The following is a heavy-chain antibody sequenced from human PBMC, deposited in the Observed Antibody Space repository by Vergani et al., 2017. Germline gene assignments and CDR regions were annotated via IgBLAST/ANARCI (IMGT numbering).Heavy chain of an antibody. V-gene: IGHV1-46*01. CDR3: ARVYYYDSSGYDFXLDY. CDR1: GYTFTSYY. Sequence: QVQLVQSGAEVKKPGASVKVSCKASGYTFTSYYMHWVRQAPGQGLEWMGIINPSGGSTSYAQKFQGRVTMTRDTSTRTVYMELSSLRSEDTAVYYCARVYYYDSSGYDFXLDYWGQGTLVTFSS. D-gene: IGHD3-22*01. CDR2: INPSGGST. J-gene: IGHJ4*02.